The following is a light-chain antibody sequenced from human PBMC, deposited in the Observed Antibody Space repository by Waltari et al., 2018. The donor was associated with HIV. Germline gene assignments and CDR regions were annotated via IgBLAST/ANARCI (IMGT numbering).Light chain of an antibody. J-gene: IGKJ4*01. CDR3: QQDYSNPLT. V-gene: IGKV1-16*01. Sequence: DIQMTQSPISLSASVGDTVTITCRASQGVVNYVVWFQQTPGRAPTSLVYASASLQSGVPSRFSASGFGTDCTLTITGLKPEDFATYYCQQDYSNPLTFGGGTRVDI. CDR2: ASA. CDR1: QGVVNY.